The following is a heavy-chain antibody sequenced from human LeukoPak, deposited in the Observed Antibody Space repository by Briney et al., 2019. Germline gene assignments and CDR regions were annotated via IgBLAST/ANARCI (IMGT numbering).Heavy chain of an antibody. V-gene: IGHV3-30*04. J-gene: IGHJ4*02. CDR2: ISYDGSNK. CDR1: GFTFSSYA. Sequence: PGGSLRLSCAASGFTFSSYAMHWVRQAPGKGLEWVAVISYDGSNKYYADSVKGRFTISRDNSKNTLYLQMNSLRAEDTAVYYCARGSPTYDFWSGYYISGLADYWGQGTLVTVSS. CDR3: ARGSPTYDFWSGYYISGLADY. D-gene: IGHD3-3*01.